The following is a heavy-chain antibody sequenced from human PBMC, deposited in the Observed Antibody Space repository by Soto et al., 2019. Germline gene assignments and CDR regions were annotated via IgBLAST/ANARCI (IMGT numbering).Heavy chain of an antibody. CDR3: ARERAAGGKIY. V-gene: IGHV4-30-4*01. CDR1: GGSISSGDYY. CDR2: IYYSGNT. D-gene: IGHD2-15*01. J-gene: IGHJ4*02. Sequence: SETLSLTCTVSGGSISSGDYYWSWIRQPPGKGLEWIGYIYYSGNTYYNPSLKSRVTISVDTSKNQFSLKLSSVTAADTAVYYCARERAAGGKIYWGQGPLVTVSS.